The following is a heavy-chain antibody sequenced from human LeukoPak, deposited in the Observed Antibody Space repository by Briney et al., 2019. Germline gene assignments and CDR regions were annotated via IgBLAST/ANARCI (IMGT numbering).Heavy chain of an antibody. J-gene: IGHJ4*02. Sequence: SETLSLTCAVYGGSFSNYYWNWIRQPPGKGLEWIGEISHSGNTNYNPSLKGRVTISVDTSKNQFSLKLSSVTAADTAVYYCARHSFVPAARHFDYWGQGTLVTVSS. CDR1: GGSFSNYY. D-gene: IGHD2-2*01. V-gene: IGHV4-34*01. CDR2: ISHSGNT. CDR3: ARHSFVPAARHFDY.